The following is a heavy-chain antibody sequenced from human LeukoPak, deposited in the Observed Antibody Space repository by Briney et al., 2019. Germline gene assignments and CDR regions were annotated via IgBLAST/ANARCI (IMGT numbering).Heavy chain of an antibody. CDR3: ARLGYSNYVPY. D-gene: IGHD4-11*01. J-gene: IGHJ4*02. V-gene: IGHV4-34*01. CDR1: GGSFSGYY. CDR2: INHSGST. Sequence: SETLSLTCAVYGGSFSGYYWSWIRQPPGKGLEWIGEINHSGSTNYNPSLKSRVTISVDTSKNQFSLKLSSVTAADTAVYYCARLGYSNYVPYWGQGTLVTVSS.